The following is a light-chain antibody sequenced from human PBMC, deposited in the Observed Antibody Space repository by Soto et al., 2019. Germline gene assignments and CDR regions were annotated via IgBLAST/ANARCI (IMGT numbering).Light chain of an antibody. CDR3: ISYTSSSPYV. CDR1: SSDIGAYDY. Sequence: QSALTQPASLSGSPGQSITISCTGTSSDIGAYDYVSWFQQHPGKAPKPMISEVNNRPSGVSNRFSGSKSGNTAYLTISGLQVEDEAEYFCISYTSSSPYVFGTGTKVTVL. CDR2: EVN. V-gene: IGLV2-14*01. J-gene: IGLJ1*01.